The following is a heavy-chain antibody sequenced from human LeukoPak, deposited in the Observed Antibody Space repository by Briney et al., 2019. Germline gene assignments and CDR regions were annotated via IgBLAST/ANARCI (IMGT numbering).Heavy chain of an antibody. CDR2: ISYIGTT. J-gene: IGHJ3*02. CDR1: GDSFSSHY. V-gene: IGHV4-59*11. D-gene: IGHD4-17*01. Sequence: SETLSLTCAVSGDSFSSHYWTWIRQPPGRGLEWIGYISYIGTTNYNPSLKSQVTISIDTSKNQFSLKLSSVATADTAVYYCARDLLTVTKGFDIWGLGTMVSVSS. CDR3: ARDLLTVTKGFDI.